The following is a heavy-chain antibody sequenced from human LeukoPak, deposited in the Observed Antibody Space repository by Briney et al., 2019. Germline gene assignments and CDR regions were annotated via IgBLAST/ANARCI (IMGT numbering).Heavy chain of an antibody. CDR1: GFTISSNS. CDR2: IYSSVT. J-gene: IGHJ4*02. Sequence: GGSLRLSCTVSGFTISSNSMSWVRQAPGKGLEWVSFIYSSVTHYSYSVKGRFTISRDNSKNTLFLQMNSLRAEDTAVYYCARRAGAYSHPYDYWGQGTLVTVSS. CDR3: ARRAGAYSHPYDY. D-gene: IGHD4/OR15-4a*01. V-gene: IGHV3-53*01.